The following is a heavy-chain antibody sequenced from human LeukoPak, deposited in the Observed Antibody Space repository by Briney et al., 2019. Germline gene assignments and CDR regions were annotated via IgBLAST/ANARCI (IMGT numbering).Heavy chain of an antibody. J-gene: IGHJ4*02. D-gene: IGHD3-22*01. CDR2: IIPIFGTA. Sequence: ASVKVSCKASGGTFSSYAISWVRQAPGQRLEWMGGIIPIFGTANYAQKFQGRVTITADKSTSTAYMELSSLRSEDTAVYYCARAAYYYDSSGYLGRDYFDYWGQGTLVTVSS. CDR3: ARAAYYYDSSGYLGRDYFDY. CDR1: GGTFSSYA. V-gene: IGHV1-69*06.